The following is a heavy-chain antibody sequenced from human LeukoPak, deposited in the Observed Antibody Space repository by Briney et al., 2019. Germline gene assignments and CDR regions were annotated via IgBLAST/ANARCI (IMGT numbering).Heavy chain of an antibody. V-gene: IGHV4-61*02. CDR3: TVTADDYGYYYGMDA. J-gene: IGHJ6*02. CDR1: GGPISSGSYY. D-gene: IGHD4/OR15-4a*01. Sequence: SQTLSLTCTVCGGPISSGSYYWSWIRQPAGKGVEWIGRIYTSGSTNYNPSLKSRVTISVDTSKNQFSLKLSSVTAADTAVYYCTVTADDYGYYYGMDAWGQGNTVTVSS. CDR2: IYTSGST.